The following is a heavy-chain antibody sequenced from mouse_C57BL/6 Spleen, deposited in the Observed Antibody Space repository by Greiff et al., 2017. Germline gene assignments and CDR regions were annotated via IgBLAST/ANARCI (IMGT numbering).Heavy chain of an antibody. D-gene: IGHD1-1*01. CDR1: GYTFTDYN. CDR3: ARVPYYYGSSYWYFDV. J-gene: IGHJ1*03. Sequence: EVKLMESGPELVKPGASVKIPCKASGYTFTDYNMDWVKQSHGKSLEWIGDINPNNGGTIYNQKFKGKATLTVDKSSSTAYMELRSLTSEDTAVYYCARVPYYYGSSYWYFDVWGTGTTVTVSS. CDR2: INPNNGGT. V-gene: IGHV1-18*01.